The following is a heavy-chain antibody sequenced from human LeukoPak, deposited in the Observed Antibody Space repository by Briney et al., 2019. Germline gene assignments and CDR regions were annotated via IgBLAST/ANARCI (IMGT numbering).Heavy chain of an antibody. CDR3: ARGLPKAVFGVVIED. J-gene: IGHJ1*01. D-gene: IGHD3-3*01. Sequence: GASVKVSCKASGYPFTSYNVNWVRQATGQGLEWMGWMNTNSGNTGYPQNFQGRVTMTRDTSIGTAYMELSSLMSEDTAVYYCARGLPKAVFGVVIEDWGQGTLVTVSS. V-gene: IGHV1-8*01. CDR2: MNTNSGNT. CDR1: GYPFTSYN.